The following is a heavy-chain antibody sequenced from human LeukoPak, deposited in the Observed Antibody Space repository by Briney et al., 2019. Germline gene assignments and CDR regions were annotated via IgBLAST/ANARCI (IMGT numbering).Heavy chain of an antibody. Sequence: ASVKVSCKASGYTFTGYYMHWVRQAPGQGLEWMGWISTYSIDTKYAQKFQGRVTMTTDPSTTTAYMDLRSLRSDDTAVYYCVRDTGSNGYYGSYYFYMDVWGKGTTVTISS. V-gene: IGHV1-18*04. CDR1: GYTFTGYY. D-gene: IGHD6-19*01. CDR3: VRDTGSNGYYGSYYFYMDV. CDR2: ISTYSIDT. J-gene: IGHJ6*03.